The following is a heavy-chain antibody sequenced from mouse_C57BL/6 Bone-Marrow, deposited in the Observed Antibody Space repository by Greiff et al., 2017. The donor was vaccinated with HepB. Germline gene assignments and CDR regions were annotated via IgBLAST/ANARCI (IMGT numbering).Heavy chain of an antibody. CDR3: ARSPLYYDYDDGFAY. CDR2: INPNNGGT. CDR1: GYTFTDYY. Sequence: EVQLQQSGPELVKPGASVKISCKASGYTFTDYYMNWVKQSHGKSLEWIGDINPNNGGTSYNQKFKGKATLTVDKSSSTAYMELRSLTSEDSAVYYCARSPLYYDYDDGFAYWGQGTLVTVSA. J-gene: IGHJ3*01. V-gene: IGHV1-26*01. D-gene: IGHD2-4*01.